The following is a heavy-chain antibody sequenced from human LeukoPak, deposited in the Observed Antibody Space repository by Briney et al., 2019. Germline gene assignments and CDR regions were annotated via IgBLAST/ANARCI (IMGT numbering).Heavy chain of an antibody. CDR2: ISYDGSNK. V-gene: IGHV3-30*04. J-gene: IGHJ5*01. Sequence: PGGSLRLSCAASGFTFSSYAMHWVRQAPGKGLEWVAVISYDGSNKYYADSVKGRFTISRDSSKNTLYLQMNNLRVDDTATYYCARVSLYDTKWSLNWFDSWGQGTLVTVSS. CDR1: GFTFSSYA. CDR3: ARVSLYDTKWSLNWFDS. D-gene: IGHD3-22*01.